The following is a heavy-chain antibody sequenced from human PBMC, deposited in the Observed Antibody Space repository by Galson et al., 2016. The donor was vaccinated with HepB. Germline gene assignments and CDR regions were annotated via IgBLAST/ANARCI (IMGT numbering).Heavy chain of an antibody. J-gene: IGHJ4*02. Sequence: SLRLSCAASGFSFSSYAVHWVRQAPGKGLEWVAVVSRDASITYYAKSMKGRFTISRDNSMNTLYLQRINLRDDDTGVYFCARELTSHFELDYWGQGALVIVSS. D-gene: IGHD2-2*01. CDR3: ARELTSHFELDY. V-gene: IGHV3-30-3*01. CDR2: VSRDASIT. CDR1: GFSFSSYA.